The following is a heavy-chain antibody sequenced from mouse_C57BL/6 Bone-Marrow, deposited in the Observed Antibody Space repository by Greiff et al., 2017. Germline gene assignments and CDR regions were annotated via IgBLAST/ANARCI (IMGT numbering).Heavy chain of an antibody. Sequence: EVMLVESGGGLVQPGGSLKLSCAASGFTFSDYGMAWVRQAPRQGPEWVAFISNLAYSIYYADTVTGRFTISRENAKNTLYLEMSSLRSEDTAMYYCARQDDYDGWFAYWGQGTLVTVSA. CDR3: ARQDDYDGWFAY. J-gene: IGHJ3*01. D-gene: IGHD2-4*01. V-gene: IGHV5-15*01. CDR1: GFTFSDYG. CDR2: ISNLAYSI.